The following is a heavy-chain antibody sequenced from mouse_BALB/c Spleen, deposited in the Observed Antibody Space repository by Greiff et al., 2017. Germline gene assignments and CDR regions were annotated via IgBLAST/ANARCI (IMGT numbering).Heavy chain of an antibody. Sequence: QVQLQQSGPGLVAPSQSLSITCTVSGFSLSSYDISWIRQPPGKGLEWLGVIWTGGGTNYNSAFMSRLSISKDNSKSQVFLKMNSLQTDDTARYYCARDEAYWGQGTLVTVSA. CDR1: GFSLSSYD. CDR2: IWTGGGT. J-gene: IGHJ3*01. CDR3: ARDEAY. V-gene: IGHV2-9-2*01.